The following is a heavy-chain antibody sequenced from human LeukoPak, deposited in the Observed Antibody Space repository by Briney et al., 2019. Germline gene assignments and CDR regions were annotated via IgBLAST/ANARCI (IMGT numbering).Heavy chain of an antibody. Sequence: GGSLRLSCAASGFTFSSYSMNWVRQAPGKGLEWVSAISGSGGSTYYADSVKGRFTISRDNSKNTLYLQMNSLRAEDTAVYYCANFYDSSGYAYYFDYWGQGTLVTVSS. CDR2: ISGSGGST. CDR3: ANFYDSSGYAYYFDY. J-gene: IGHJ4*02. D-gene: IGHD3-22*01. CDR1: GFTFSSYS. V-gene: IGHV3-23*01.